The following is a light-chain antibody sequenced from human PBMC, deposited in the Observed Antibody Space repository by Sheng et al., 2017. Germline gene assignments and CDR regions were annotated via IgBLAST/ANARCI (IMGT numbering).Light chain of an antibody. Sequence: EIVMTQSPATLSASPGERATLSCRASESVSSDLAWYQHKPGQAPRLLIYGASTGATGVPPRFSGSGSGTDFTLTISSLQYEDFTVYYCQQYRTRPFTFGQGTKLDFK. CDR3: QQYRTRPFT. J-gene: IGKJ2*01. V-gene: IGKV3-15*01. CDR2: GAS. CDR1: ESVSSD.